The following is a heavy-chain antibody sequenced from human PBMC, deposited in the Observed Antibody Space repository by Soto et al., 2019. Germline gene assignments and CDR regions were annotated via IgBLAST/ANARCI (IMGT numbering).Heavy chain of an antibody. D-gene: IGHD1-1*01. J-gene: IGHJ3*02. CDR3: ARGGYNWARASFDI. CDR1: SGSISSSNW. Sequence: SETLSLTCAVSSGSISSSNWWSWVRQPPGKGLEWTGEIYHSGSTNYNPSLKSRVTISVDKSKNQFSLKLSSVTASVTFVYYCARGGYNWARASFDIWGQGTMVTVSS. CDR2: IYHSGST. V-gene: IGHV4-4*02.